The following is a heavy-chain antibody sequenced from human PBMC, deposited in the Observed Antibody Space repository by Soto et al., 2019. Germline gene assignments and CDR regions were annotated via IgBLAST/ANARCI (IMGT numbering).Heavy chain of an antibody. V-gene: IGHV3-30*18. J-gene: IGHJ4*02. CDR2: MSYDGNKK. D-gene: IGHD2-2*01. Sequence: QVQLVESGGGVVQAGRSLRLSCVASEFTFKSYGVHWVRQAPGKGLAWVAVMSYDGNKKHYADSVRGRFTISRDNSKNTLYLQMNSLRTEDTAVYYCAKDSYCGDIVLTPAPYGNDYWGQGTLVTVSS. CDR3: AKDSYCGDIVLTPAPYGNDY. CDR1: EFTFKSYG.